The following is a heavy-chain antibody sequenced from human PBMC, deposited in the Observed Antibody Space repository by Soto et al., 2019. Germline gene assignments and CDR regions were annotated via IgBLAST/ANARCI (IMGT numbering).Heavy chain of an antibody. CDR1: GDSVSSNSAA. D-gene: IGHD6-19*01. V-gene: IGHV6-1*01. J-gene: IGHJ5*02. Sequence: SQTLSLTCAISGDSVSSNSAAWTWIRQSPSRGLEWLGRTYYRSKWYNDYAVSVKSRITINPDTSKNQFSLQLNSVTPEDTAVYYCAREARFYSSGWYWFDPWGQGTLVTVSS. CDR2: TYYRSKWYN. CDR3: AREARFYSSGWYWFDP.